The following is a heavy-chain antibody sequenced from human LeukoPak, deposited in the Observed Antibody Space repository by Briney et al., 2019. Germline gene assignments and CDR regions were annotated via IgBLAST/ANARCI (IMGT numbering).Heavy chain of an antibody. CDR3: ARDTVSPLAIETAGAGYMDV. V-gene: IGHV3-48*03. CDR1: GFTFGKYD. Sequence: GGSLRLSCVGSGFTFGKYDMKWVRQAPGKGLEWVSYIGSSASTRYNADSVRGRFTISRDNAKNSLYLHLSSLRPEDTGVYYCARDTVSPLAIETAGAGYMDVWGKGATVIVSS. CDR2: IGSSASTR. D-gene: IGHD2-21*01. J-gene: IGHJ6*03.